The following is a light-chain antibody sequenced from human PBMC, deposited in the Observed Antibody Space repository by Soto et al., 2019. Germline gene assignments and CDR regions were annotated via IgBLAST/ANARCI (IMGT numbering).Light chain of an antibody. CDR3: SSYTNSSTLVG. Sequence: QSALTQPASVSGSPGQSITISCTGTSSDVGGYNFVSWYQHHPGKAPKLIIYEVSNRPSGVSNRFSASKSGNTASLTISGLQAEDEADYYCSSYTNSSTLVGFGGGTKLTLL. CDR2: EVS. V-gene: IGLV2-14*01. CDR1: SSDVGGYNF. J-gene: IGLJ2*01.